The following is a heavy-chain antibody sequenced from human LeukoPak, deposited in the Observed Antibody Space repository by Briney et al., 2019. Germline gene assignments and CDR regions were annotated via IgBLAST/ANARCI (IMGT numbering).Heavy chain of an antibody. D-gene: IGHD1-26*01. CDR1: GYTFTGYY. CDR2: INPNSGDT. CDR3: ASLVGPTHLDAFDI. Sequence: GASVKVSCKASGYTFTGYYMHWVRQAPGQGLEWMGWINPNSGDTTYAQKFQGRVTMTRDTSITTADLEVITLTSDDTAVYYCASLVGPTHLDAFDIWGQGTMVTVSS. J-gene: IGHJ3*02. V-gene: IGHV1-2*02.